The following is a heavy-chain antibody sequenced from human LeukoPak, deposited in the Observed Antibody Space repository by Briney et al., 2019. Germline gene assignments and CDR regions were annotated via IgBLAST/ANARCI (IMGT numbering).Heavy chain of an antibody. D-gene: IGHD2-2*01. CDR3: TRDHCSYINCYEDYYYGMDV. CDR2: INPDTGAT. J-gene: IGHJ6*02. Sequence: ASVKVSCKASGYTFTGYYMHWVRQAPGQGLEWMGWINPDTGATDIAQKFQGRVTMTRDTSISAAYMELSRLRSDDTAVYYCTRDHCSYINCYEDYYYGMDVWGQGTTVTVSS. V-gene: IGHV1-2*02. CDR1: GYTFTGYY.